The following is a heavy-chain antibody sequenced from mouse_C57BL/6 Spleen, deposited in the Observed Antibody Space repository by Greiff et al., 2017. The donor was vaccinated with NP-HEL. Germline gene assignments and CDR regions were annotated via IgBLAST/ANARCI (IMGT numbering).Heavy chain of an antibody. D-gene: IGHD2-3*01. CDR3: ARRSIYDGYYGYAMDY. CDR2: IYPGGGYT. Sequence: VQLQQSGAELVRPGTSVKMSCKASGYTFTNYWIGWAKQRPGHGLEWIGDIYPGGGYTNYNEKFKGKATLTADKSSSTAYMQFSSLTSEGSAIYYGARRSIYDGYYGYAMDYWGQGTSVTVSS. J-gene: IGHJ4*01. V-gene: IGHV1-63*01. CDR1: GYTFTNYW.